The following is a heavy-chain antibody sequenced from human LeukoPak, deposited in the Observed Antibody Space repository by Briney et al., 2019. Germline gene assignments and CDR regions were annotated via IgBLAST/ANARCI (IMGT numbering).Heavy chain of an antibody. CDR2: IYYSGST. D-gene: IGHD3-16*01. CDR3: ARHGLRQRNDFDY. V-gene: IGHV4-39*01. CDR1: GGLISSSSYY. Sequence: SETLSLTCTVSGGLISSSSYYWGWIRQPPGKGLEWIGSIYYSGSTYYNPSLKSRVTISVDTSKNQFSLKLSSVTAADTAVYYCARHGLRQRNDFDYWGQGTLVTVSS. J-gene: IGHJ4*02.